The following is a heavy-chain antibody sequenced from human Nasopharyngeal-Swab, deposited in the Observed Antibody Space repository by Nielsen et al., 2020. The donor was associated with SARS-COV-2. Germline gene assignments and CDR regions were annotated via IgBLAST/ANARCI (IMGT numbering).Heavy chain of an antibody. CDR2: ISSNGGST. D-gene: IGHD2-15*01. V-gene: IGHV3-64*02. CDR3: ARDSGGSYFDY. Sequence: VRQAPGKGLEYVSAISSNGGSTYYADSVKGRFTISRDNSKNTLYLQMGSLRAEDMAVYYCARDSGGSYFDYWGQGTLVTVS. J-gene: IGHJ4*02.